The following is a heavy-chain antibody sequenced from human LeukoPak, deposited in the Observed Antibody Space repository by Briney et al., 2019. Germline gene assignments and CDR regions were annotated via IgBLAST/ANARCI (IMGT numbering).Heavy chain of an antibody. D-gene: IGHD6-13*01. CDR1: GGSFSGYY. CDR2: INHSGST. V-gene: IGHV4-34*01. Sequence: SETLSLTCAVYGGSFSGYYWSWIRQPPGKGLEWIGEINHSGSTNYNPSLKSRVTISVDTSKNQFSLKLSSVTAADTAVYYCARVLRGSSWWEVDYWGQGTLVTVSP. CDR3: ARVLRGSSWWEVDY. J-gene: IGHJ4*02.